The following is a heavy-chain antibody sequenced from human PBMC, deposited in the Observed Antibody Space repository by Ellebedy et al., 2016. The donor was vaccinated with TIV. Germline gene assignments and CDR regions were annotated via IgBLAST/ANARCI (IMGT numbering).Heavy chain of an antibody. V-gene: IGHV3-74*01. CDR3: ATERSGSYYNY. CDR2: INSDGSST. Sequence: GESLKISCAASGIIFRSYWMHWVRQAPGKGLVWVSRINSDGSSTTYADSVKGRFTISRDNAKNTVYLHMNSLRAEDTAVYYCATERSGSYYNYWGQGTLVTVSS. CDR1: GIIFRSYW. D-gene: IGHD1-26*01. J-gene: IGHJ4*02.